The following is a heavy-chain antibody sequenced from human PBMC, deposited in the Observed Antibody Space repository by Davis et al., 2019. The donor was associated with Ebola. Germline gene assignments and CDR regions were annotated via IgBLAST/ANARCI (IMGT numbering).Heavy chain of an antibody. V-gene: IGHV2-5*02. J-gene: IGHJ6*02. Sequence: SGPTLVKPPQTLTLTCTFSGFSFTPTGEAVGWIRQPPRKALEWLALIYWDDDKRYNPSLESRLTITKDSSKNQVVLTVTNVDPVDTATYYCVHTRGYRDHGMDGWGQGTPVIVSS. D-gene: IGHD1-14*01. CDR3: VHTRGYRDHGMDG. CDR2: IYWDDDK. CDR1: GFSFTPTGEA.